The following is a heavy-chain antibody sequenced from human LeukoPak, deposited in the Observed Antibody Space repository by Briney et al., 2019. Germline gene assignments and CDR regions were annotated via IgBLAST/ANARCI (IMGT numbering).Heavy chain of an antibody. Sequence: SETLSLTCTVSGYSISTGYYWDWIRQPPGKGLEWIGEINHSGSTNYNPSLKSRVTISVDTSKNQFSLKLSSVTAADTAVYYCARIIVVVPAAANWFDPWGQGTLVTVSS. V-gene: IGHV4-38-2*02. J-gene: IGHJ5*02. CDR3: ARIIVVVPAAANWFDP. D-gene: IGHD2-2*01. CDR2: INHSGST. CDR1: GYSISTGYY.